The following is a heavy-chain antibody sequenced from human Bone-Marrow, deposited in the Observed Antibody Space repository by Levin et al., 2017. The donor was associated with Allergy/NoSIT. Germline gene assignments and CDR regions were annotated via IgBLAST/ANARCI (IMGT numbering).Heavy chain of an antibody. CDR3: ARGVSAVRPGFDP. Sequence: PGGSLRLSCAASGFTFSSYAMHWVRQAPGKGLEWVAVISYDGSNKYYADSVKGRFTISRDNSKNTLYLQMNSLRAEDTAVYYCARGVSAVRPGFDPWGQGTLVTVSS. CDR1: GFTFSSYA. V-gene: IGHV3-30*04. J-gene: IGHJ5*02. CDR2: ISYDGSNK. D-gene: IGHD6-13*01.